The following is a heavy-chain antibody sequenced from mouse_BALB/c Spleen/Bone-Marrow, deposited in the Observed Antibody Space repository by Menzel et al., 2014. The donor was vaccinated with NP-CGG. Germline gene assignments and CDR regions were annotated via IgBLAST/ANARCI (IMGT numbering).Heavy chain of an antibody. Sequence: QVQLKESGAELVRPGTSVKMSCKAAGYTFTNYWIGWGKQRPGHGLEWIGDIYPGGGYTNYNEKFKGKATLTADTSSSTACMQLSSLTSEDSAIYYCARGEDGLDYWGQGTTLTVSS. D-gene: IGHD2-3*01. CDR2: IYPGGGYT. J-gene: IGHJ2*01. V-gene: IGHV1-63*02. CDR3: ARGEDGLDY. CDR1: GYTFTNYW.